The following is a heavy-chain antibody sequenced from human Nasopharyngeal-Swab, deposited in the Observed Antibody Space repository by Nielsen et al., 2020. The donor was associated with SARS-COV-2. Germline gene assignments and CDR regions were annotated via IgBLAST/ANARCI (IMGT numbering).Heavy chain of an antibody. V-gene: IGHV4-61*01. J-gene: IGHJ6*02. D-gene: IGHD3-10*01. CDR2: IYYSGST. CDR3: ARDHYGSGSPSMDV. CDR1: GGSFSSCSYY. Sequence: SETLSLTCTFSGGSFSSCSYYWSWILQPPGKGLEWIGYIYYSGSTNYNPSLKSRVTISVDTSKNQFSLKMSSVTAADTAVYYCARDHYGSGSPSMDVWGQGTTVTVSS.